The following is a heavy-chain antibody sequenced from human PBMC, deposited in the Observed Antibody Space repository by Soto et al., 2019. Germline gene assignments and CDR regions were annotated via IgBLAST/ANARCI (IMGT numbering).Heavy chain of an antibody. V-gene: IGHV6-1*01. CDR1: GDSVSSNSAA. CDR3: ARDQGALIGELLFGFMDV. D-gene: IGHD3-10*01. Sequence: PSQTLSLTCAISGDSVSSNSAAWNWIRQSPSRGLEWLGRTYYRSEWYDQYAVSLKSRITINPDTSKNTLYLQMNSLRAEDTAVYYCARDQGALIGELLFGFMDVWGQGTTVTVSS. CDR2: TYYRSEWYD. J-gene: IGHJ6*02.